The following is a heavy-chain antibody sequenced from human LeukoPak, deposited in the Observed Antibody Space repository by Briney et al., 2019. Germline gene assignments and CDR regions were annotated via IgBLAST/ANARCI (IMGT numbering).Heavy chain of an antibody. CDR3: ARGFGTTYYYDY. J-gene: IGHJ4*02. CDR2: IYYSGST. D-gene: IGHD2-2*01. V-gene: IGHV4-59*12. Sequence: PSETLSLTCTVSGGSISNYYWTWIRQPPGKELEWIGYIYYSGSTNYNPSLKSRVTISVDKSKNQFSLKLSSVTAADTAVYYCARGFGTTYYYDYWGQGTLVTVSP. CDR1: GGSISNYY.